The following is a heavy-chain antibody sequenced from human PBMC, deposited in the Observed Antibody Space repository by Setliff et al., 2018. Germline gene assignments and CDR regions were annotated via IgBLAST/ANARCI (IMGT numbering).Heavy chain of an antibody. D-gene: IGHD3-16*01. V-gene: IGHV5-51*01. CDR2: IYPGDSDT. CDR1: GYSFSNFW. J-gene: IGHJ3*02. CDR3: ARHRWAIDDAFDI. Sequence: GESLKISCKASGYSFSNFWIGWVRQMPGKGLEWMGIIYPGDSDTKYGPSFQGQVSISADKSISTAYLQWSSLKASDTAMYYCARHRWAIDDAFDIWGQGTMVTVS.